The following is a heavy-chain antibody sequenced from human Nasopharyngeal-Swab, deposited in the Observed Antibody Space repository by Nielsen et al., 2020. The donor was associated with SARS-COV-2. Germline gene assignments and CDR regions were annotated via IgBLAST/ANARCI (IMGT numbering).Heavy chain of an antibody. CDR1: GFIFSDYC. D-gene: IGHD6-13*01. CDR3: ARACIAAAGPQVYYYYGMDV. V-gene: IGHV3-11*04. J-gene: IGHJ6*02. Sequence: GESLKISCAASGFIFSDYCMSWIRQAPGKGLEWVSYISRSGSTIYYADSVKGRFTISRDNAKNSLYLQMNSLRAEDTSVYYCARACIAAAGPQVYYYYGMDVWGQGTTVTVSS. CDR2: ISRSGSTI.